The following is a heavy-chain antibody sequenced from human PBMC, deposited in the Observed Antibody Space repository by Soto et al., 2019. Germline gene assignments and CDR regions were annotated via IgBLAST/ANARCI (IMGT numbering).Heavy chain of an antibody. CDR1: GFTFSSYG. V-gene: IGHV3-30*18. Sequence: ALRLSCAASGFTFSSYGMHWVRQAPGKGLEWVAVISYDGSNKYYADSVKGRFTISRDNSKNTLYLQMNSLRAEDTAVYYCANGDYGPYYFDYWGQGTLVTVSS. CDR3: ANGDYGPYYFDY. J-gene: IGHJ4*02. D-gene: IGHD3-10*01. CDR2: ISYDGSNK.